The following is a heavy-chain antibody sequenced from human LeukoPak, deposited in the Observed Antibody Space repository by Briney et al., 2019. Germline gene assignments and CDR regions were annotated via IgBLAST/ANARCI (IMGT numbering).Heavy chain of an antibody. D-gene: IGHD5-24*01. CDR2: IIPIFGTA. CDR1: GGTFSSYA. Sequence: SVKVSCKASGGTFSSYAISWVRQAPGQGREWMGGIIPIFGTANYAQKFQGRVTITADESTSTAYMELSSLRSEDTAVYYCASEAERWLQSYDAFDIWGQGTMVTVSS. J-gene: IGHJ3*02. V-gene: IGHV1-69*01. CDR3: ASEAERWLQSYDAFDI.